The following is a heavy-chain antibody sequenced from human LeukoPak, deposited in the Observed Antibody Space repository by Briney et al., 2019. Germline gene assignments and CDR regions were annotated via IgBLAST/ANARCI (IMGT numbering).Heavy chain of an antibody. CDR2: IWVDGINK. J-gene: IGHJ3*02. V-gene: IGHV3-33*08. CDR1: GFTFSSYG. Sequence: GGSLRLSCAASGFTFSSYGMHWVRQASGKGLEWVTVIWVDGINKYYADSVRGRFTISRDNSKNTLYLEMNSLRTEDTAVYYCVRERGPFDGFDIWGQGTMVTVSS. CDR3: VRERGPFDGFDI.